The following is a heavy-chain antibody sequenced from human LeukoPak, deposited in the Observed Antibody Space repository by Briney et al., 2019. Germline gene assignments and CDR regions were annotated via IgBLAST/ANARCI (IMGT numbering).Heavy chain of an antibody. D-gene: IGHD1-26*01. Sequence: PGGFLRLSCAASGFTFSSYSMNWVRQAPGKGLEWVSSISSSSSYIYYADSVKGRLTISRDNAKNSLFLQMNSLRAEDTAVYYCARAAGGTSRDYWGQGTLVTVSS. V-gene: IGHV3-21*01. CDR1: GFTFSSYS. CDR2: ISSSSSYI. CDR3: ARAAGGTSRDY. J-gene: IGHJ4*02.